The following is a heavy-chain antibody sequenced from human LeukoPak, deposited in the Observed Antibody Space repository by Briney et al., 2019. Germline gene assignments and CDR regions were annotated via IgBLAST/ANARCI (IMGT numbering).Heavy chain of an antibody. CDR2: IYYSGST. CDR3: AREGGATFDY. J-gene: IGHJ4*02. V-gene: IGHV4-61*01. D-gene: IGHD1-26*01. Sequence: SETLSLTCTLSGGSVSSGCYYWSWIRQPPGKGLEWIGDIYYSGSTNYNPSLKSRVTISVDTSKNQFTLKLSSVTAADTAVYYCAREGGATFDYWGQGTLVTVSS. CDR1: GGSVSSGCYY.